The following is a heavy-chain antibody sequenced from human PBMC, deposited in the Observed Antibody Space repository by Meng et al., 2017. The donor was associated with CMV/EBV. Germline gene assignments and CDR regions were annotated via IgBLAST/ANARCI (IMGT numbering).Heavy chain of an antibody. CDR1: GFTFSSYA. V-gene: IGHV3-23*01. J-gene: IGHJ5*02. CDR2: ISGSGGST. CDR3: AGEGYYYRPGWFDP. D-gene: IGHD3-10*01. Sequence: GESLKISCAASGFTFSSYAMSWVRQAPGKGLEWVSAISGSGGSTYYADSVKGRFTISRDNSKNTLYLQMNSLKAEDTAVYYCAGEGYYYRPGWFDPRGQGTLVTVSS.